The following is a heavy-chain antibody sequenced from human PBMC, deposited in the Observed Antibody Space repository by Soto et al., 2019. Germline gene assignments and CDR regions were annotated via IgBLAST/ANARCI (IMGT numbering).Heavy chain of an antibody. Sequence: SVKVSCKASGGTFSSYAISWVRQAPGQGLEWMGGIIPIFGTANYAQKFQGRVTITADESTSTAYMELSSLRSEDTAVYYCARVQPRYSYGPLDYWGQGXLVTVSS. V-gene: IGHV1-69*13. CDR2: IIPIFGTA. CDR3: ARVQPRYSYGPLDY. J-gene: IGHJ4*02. D-gene: IGHD5-18*01. CDR1: GGTFSSYA.